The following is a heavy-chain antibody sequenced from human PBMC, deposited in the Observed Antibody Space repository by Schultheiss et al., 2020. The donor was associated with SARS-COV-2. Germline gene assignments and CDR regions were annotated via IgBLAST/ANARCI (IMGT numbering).Heavy chain of an antibody. J-gene: IGHJ5*02. Sequence: GGSLRLSCAASGFTFSSYAMHWVRQAPGKGLEWVAVISYDGSNKYYADSVKGRFTISRDNSKNTLYLQMNSLRAEDTAVYYCAREGTCSGGSCYFDLYNWFDPWGQGTLVTVSS. CDR3: AREGTCSGGSCYFDLYNWFDP. CDR2: ISYDGSNK. D-gene: IGHD2-15*01. V-gene: IGHV3-30*04. CDR1: GFTFSSYA.